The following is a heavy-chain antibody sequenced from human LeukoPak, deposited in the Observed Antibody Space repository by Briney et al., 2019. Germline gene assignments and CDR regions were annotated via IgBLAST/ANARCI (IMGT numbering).Heavy chain of an antibody. D-gene: IGHD3-22*01. J-gene: IGHJ4*02. CDR2: INHDGSST. CDR3: VRDWGYDSSGYWQKYFDT. V-gene: IGHV3-74*01. CDR1: GFTVSSNS. Sequence: TGGSLRLSCTVSGFTVSSNSMSWVRQAPGKGLEWVSRINHDGSSTNYADSVKGRFTISRDNAKNTVFLQMNSLRAEDTAVYYCVRDWGYDSSGYWQKYFDTWGQGTLVTVSS.